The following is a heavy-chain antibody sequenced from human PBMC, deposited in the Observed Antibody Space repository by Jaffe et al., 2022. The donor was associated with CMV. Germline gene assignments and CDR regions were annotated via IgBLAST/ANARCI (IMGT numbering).Heavy chain of an antibody. V-gene: IGHV3-74*01. D-gene: IGHD1-26*01. CDR1: GFTSSNYW. CDR2: VNGDGSST. CDR3: VRGSRGGFDI. J-gene: IGHJ3*02. Sequence: EVQLVESGGGLVQPGGSLRLSCTASGFTSSNYWMHWVRQAPGKGLVWVSHVNGDGSSTTYPDSVKGRFIISRDKAKNTLFLQMNSLRAEDTAVYFCVRGSRGGFDIWGQGTMVTVSS.